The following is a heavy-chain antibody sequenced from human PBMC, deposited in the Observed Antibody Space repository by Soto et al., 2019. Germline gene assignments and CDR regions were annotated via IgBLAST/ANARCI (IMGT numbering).Heavy chain of an antibody. CDR1: GYTFSDNG. CDR3: VREGTFAPNGNHLMDV. J-gene: IGHJ6*02. Sequence: GASVKDSCKASGYTFSDNGISWVRQDPGQGLEWRGWISTYTGRTNYAQKFQGRVTLTTDTSTSTAYMNLRSLRPDDTAVYFWVREGTFAPNGNHLMDVWGQGTTVTVSS. CDR2: ISTYTGRT. V-gene: IGHV1-18*04. D-gene: IGHD3-10*01.